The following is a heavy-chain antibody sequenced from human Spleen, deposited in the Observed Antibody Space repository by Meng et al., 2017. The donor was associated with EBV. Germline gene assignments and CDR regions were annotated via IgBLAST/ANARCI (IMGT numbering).Heavy chain of an antibody. D-gene: IGHD3-10*01. CDR1: DGSFSAFY. Sequence: QPLGPGLFNSSATLALSCVVYDGSFSAFYWNWFRQSPGKGLEWIGEINHSGSTNYNPSLKSRVTMSVDTSKNQFSLKLSPLTAADTAMYYCAIGVTLVRGYWGQGTLVTVSS. V-gene: IGHV4-34*01. CDR2: INHSGST. J-gene: IGHJ4*02. CDR3: AIGVTLVRGY.